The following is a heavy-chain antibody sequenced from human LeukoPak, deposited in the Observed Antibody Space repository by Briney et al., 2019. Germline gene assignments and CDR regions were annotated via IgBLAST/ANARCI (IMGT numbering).Heavy chain of an antibody. CDR3: ARDPSNTSGRYIYFDS. V-gene: IGHV1-18*01. J-gene: IGHJ4*02. D-gene: IGHD6-19*01. Sequence: ASVKVSCKASGYTFTRYGISWVRQAPGQGLEWMGWISTYNGDTNYAQNLQGRVTMTRDTSTSTAYMELRSLRSDDTAVYYCARDPSNTSGRYIYFDSWSQGTLVTVSS. CDR2: ISTYNGDT. CDR1: GYTFTRYG.